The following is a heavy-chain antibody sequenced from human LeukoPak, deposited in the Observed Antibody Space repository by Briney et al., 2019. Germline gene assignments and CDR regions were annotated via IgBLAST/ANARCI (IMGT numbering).Heavy chain of an antibody. V-gene: IGHV4-4*07. CDR1: GGSISSYY. J-gene: IGHJ5*02. Sequence: SETLSLTCTVSGGSISSYYWSWIRQPAGKGLEWIGRIYTSGSTNYNPSLKSRVTMSVDTSKNQFSLKLSSVTAADTAVYYCAREDPMVRGVITGAPFDPWGQGTLVTVSS. D-gene: IGHD3-10*01. CDR2: IYTSGST. CDR3: AREDPMVRGVITGAPFDP.